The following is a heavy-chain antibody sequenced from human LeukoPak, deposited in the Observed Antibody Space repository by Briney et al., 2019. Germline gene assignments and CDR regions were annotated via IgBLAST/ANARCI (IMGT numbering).Heavy chain of an antibody. CDR2: VGAYNGNT. J-gene: IGHJ5*02. D-gene: IGHD3-10*01. CDR1: GYNFISYG. CDR3: AREGGVWGVTVAGFDP. V-gene: IGHV1-18*01. Sequence: GASVKVSCKASGYNFISYGFSWVQQAPGQGLEWMGWVGAYNGNTKYAQKFQDRVTMTTNTSTSTAYMELRSLRPDDTAVYYCAREGGVWGVTVAGFDPWGQGTLVSVSS.